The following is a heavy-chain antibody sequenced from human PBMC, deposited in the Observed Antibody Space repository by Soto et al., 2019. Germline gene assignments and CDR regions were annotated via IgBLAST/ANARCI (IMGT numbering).Heavy chain of an antibody. J-gene: IGHJ4*02. CDR1: GGTFSSYT. CDR2: IIPILGIA. V-gene: IGHV1-69*02. D-gene: IGHD2-2*02. Sequence: QVQLVQSGAEVKKPGSSVKVSCKASGGTFSSYTISWVRQAPGQGLEWMGRIIPILGIANYAQKFQGRVTITADKSTSTAYMELSILRSEDTAVYYCARGPDIVVVPAAIEGAYYFDYWGQGTLVTVSS. CDR3: ARGPDIVVVPAAIEGAYYFDY.